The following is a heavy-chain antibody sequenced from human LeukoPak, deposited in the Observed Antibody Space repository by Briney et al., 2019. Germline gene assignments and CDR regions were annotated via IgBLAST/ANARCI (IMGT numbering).Heavy chain of an antibody. CDR2: MYYSGST. CDR1: GGSISSGDYY. Sequence: SETLSLTCTVSGGSISSGDYYWSWIRQPPGKGLEWIAYMYYSGSTYYNPSLKSRVTMSADSSKNQLSLKLSSVTAADTAVYYCARPYYYDSRIDPWGQGILVSVSS. CDR3: ARPYYYDSRIDP. D-gene: IGHD3-22*01. J-gene: IGHJ5*02. V-gene: IGHV4-30-4*01.